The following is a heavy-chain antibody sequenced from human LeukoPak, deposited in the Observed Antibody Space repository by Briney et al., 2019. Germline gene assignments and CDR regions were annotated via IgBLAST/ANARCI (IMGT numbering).Heavy chain of an antibody. J-gene: IGHJ4*02. CDR3: ARGVPGGNFDY. V-gene: IGHV3-13*04. Sequence: GGSLRLSCAAYGFTFSSYDMHWDRQATGKGLEWVSAIGTAGDTYYPGSVKGRFTISRENAKNSLYLQMNSLRAGDTAVYYCARGVPGGNFDYWGQGTLVTVSS. D-gene: IGHD2-15*01. CDR1: GFTFSSYD. CDR2: IGTAGDT.